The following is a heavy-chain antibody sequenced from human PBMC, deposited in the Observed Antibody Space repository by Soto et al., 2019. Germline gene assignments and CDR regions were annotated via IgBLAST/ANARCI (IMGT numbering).Heavy chain of an antibody. CDR2: IYYSGST. D-gene: IGHD3-22*01. J-gene: IGHJ6*02. CDR3: ARERNYDSSGYSYYYGMDV. CDR1: GGSISSGGYY. V-gene: IGHV4-31*03. Sequence: QVQLQESGPGLVKPSQTLSLTCTVSGGSISSGGYYWSWIRQHPGKGLEWIGYIYYSGSTYYNQSLKSRVTISVDTSKNQFSLKLSSVTAADTAVYYCARERNYDSSGYSYYYGMDVWGQGTTVTVSS.